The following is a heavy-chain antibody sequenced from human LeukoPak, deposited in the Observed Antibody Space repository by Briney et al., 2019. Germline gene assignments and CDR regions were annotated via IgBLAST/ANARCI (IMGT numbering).Heavy chain of an antibody. V-gene: IGHV3-48*01. CDR2: ISSSISTI. CDR1: GFTFSSYS. D-gene: IGHD5-18*01. Sequence: GRSLRLSCAASGFTFSSYSMNWVRQAPGKGLEWISYISSSISTIYYADSVKGRFTISRDNAKNSLSLQMNSPRAEDTAVYYCTRVPYSYGFSSDYWGQGTLVTVSS. CDR3: TRVPYSYGFSSDY. J-gene: IGHJ4*02.